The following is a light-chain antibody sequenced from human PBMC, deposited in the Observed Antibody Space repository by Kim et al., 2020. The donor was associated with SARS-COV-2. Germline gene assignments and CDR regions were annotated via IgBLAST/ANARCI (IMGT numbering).Light chain of an antibody. CDR2: WDN. Sequence: GQRVIISCSGSSSNVGRNYVYWYQHFPGRAPKLLMYWDNKRPSGVPARFSGSKSGTSASLAISGLQPEDEADYFCSTWDDSLSGPVFGGGTQLTVL. V-gene: IGLV1-47*01. CDR1: SSNVGRNY. J-gene: IGLJ3*02. CDR3: STWDDSLSGPV.